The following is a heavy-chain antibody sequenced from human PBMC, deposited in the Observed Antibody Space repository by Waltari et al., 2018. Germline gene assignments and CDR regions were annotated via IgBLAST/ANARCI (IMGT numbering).Heavy chain of an antibody. D-gene: IGHD4-17*01. V-gene: IGHV4-39*07. CDR3: ARDKGGTTNSDAFDI. CDR2: IYYSGST. J-gene: IGHJ3*02. Sequence: QLQLQESGPGLVKPSETLSLTCTVSGGSISSSSYYWGWIRQPPGKGLEWIGGIYYSGSTYYNPSLKSRVTISVDTSKNQFSLKLSSVTAADTAVYYCARDKGGTTNSDAFDIWGQGTMVTVSS. CDR1: GGSISSSSYY.